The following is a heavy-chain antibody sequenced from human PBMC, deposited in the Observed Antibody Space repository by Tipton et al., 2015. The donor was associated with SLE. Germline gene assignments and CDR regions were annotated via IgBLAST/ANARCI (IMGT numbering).Heavy chain of an antibody. CDR1: GGSISSYY. CDR3: ARGAREHSGSYFSWFDP. J-gene: IGHJ5*02. V-gene: IGHV4-4*07. Sequence: TLSLTCTVSGGSISSYYWSWIRQPAGGGLEWIGRIYTNENTNYNPSLKSRVTMSVDTSKNHFSLKLISVTAEDTAVYYCARGAREHSGSYFSWFDPWGQGILVTVSS. CDR2: IYTNENT. D-gene: IGHD1-26*01.